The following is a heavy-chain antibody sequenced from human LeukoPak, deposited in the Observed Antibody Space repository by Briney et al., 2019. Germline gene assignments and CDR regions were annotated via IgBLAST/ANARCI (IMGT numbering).Heavy chain of an antibody. J-gene: IGHJ6*03. CDR3: ARSYYYYYYMDV. Sequence: ASVKVSCKASGYTSTGYYMHWVRQAPGQGLEWMGWINPNSGGTNYAQKFQGRVTMTRDTSISTAYMELSRLRSDDMAVYYCARSYYYYYYMDVWGKGTTVTVSS. CDR2: INPNSGGT. CDR1: GYTSTGYY. V-gene: IGHV1-2*02.